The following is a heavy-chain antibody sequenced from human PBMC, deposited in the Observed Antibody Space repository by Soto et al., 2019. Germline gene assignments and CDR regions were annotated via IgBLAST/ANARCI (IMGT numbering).Heavy chain of an antibody. V-gene: IGHV4-34*01. J-gene: IGHJ4*02. CDR2: INHSGST. CDR1: GGSFSGYY. D-gene: IGHD3-3*01. Sequence: QVQLQQWGAGLLKPSETLSLTCAVYGGSFSGYYWSWIRQPPGKGLEWIGEINHSGSTNYNPSLKSRVTISVDTSKTPLSLKLSSVTAADTAVYYGARGGGEWLLYAVGYYFDYWGQETLVTVSS. CDR3: ARGGGEWLLYAVGYYFDY.